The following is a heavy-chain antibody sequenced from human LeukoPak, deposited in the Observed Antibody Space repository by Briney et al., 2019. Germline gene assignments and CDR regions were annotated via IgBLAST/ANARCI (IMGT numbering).Heavy chain of an antibody. D-gene: IGHD2-21*02. CDR2: IYWYDGT. CDR3: EHMKPLAYCGGDCYSVGAFDI. CDR1: GFSLSTSGGG. J-gene: IGHJ3*02. Sequence: SGPTLVKPTQTLTLTCTFSGFSLSTSGGGVGWIRQPPEKALEWLALIYWYDGTRYSPSLKNSLTITKDTSKNQVVLTMTNMDPVDTATYYCEHMKPLAYCGGDCYSVGAFDIWGQGTLVTVSS. V-gene: IGHV2-5*01.